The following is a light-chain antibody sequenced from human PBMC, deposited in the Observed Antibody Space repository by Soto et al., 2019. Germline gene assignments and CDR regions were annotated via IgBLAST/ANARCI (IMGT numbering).Light chain of an antibody. J-gene: IGKJ1*01. V-gene: IGKV1D-13*01. Sequence: IQMTQSPSSVSASVGDTVTITCLASQDINVYLNWYQQKPGKAPKLLIYDASSLESGVPSRFSGSGSGTEFTLTISSLQSEDFAVYYCQQYNNWPWTFGQGTKVDIK. CDR3: QQYNNWPWT. CDR1: QDINVY. CDR2: DAS.